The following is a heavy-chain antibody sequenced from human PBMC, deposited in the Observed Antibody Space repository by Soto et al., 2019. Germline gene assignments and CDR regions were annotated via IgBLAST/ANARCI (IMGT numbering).Heavy chain of an antibody. Sequence: QVQLVESGGGVVQPGRSLRLSCAASGFTFSSYAIHWVRQAPGKGLEWVAVISYDGSNKYYADSVKGRFTISRDNSKNTLYLQMNSLRAEDTAVYYCARGRGSSWYFDYWGQGTLVTVSS. CDR2: ISYDGSNK. CDR3: ARGRGSSWYFDY. D-gene: IGHD6-13*01. CDR1: GFTFSSYA. J-gene: IGHJ4*02. V-gene: IGHV3-30-3*01.